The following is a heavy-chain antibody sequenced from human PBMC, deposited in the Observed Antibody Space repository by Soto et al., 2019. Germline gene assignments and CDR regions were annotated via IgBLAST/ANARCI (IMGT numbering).Heavy chain of an antibody. Sequence: EVQLVESGGGLVQPGGSLRLSCAASGFTFSTYSMNWVRQAPGKGLEWVVYISSSSDTIYYADSVKGRFTSSRDNSKNSLYLQMNSLRTEDTAVYYCARGGSSGWFTNDLLGYWGQGTLVTVSS. CDR1: GFTFSTYS. CDR2: ISSSSDTI. D-gene: IGHD6-19*01. V-gene: IGHV3-48*01. CDR3: ARGGSSGWFTNDLLGY. J-gene: IGHJ4*02.